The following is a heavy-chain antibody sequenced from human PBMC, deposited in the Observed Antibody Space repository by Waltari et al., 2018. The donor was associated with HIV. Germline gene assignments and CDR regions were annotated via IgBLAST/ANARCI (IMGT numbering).Heavy chain of an antibody. CDR1: GFTFDDSA. J-gene: IGHJ3*02. Sequence: EVQLVESGGGLVQPGRSLRLSCAASGFTFDDSAMHWVRQAPGNGLGWVAGISWNSCSIGYADSGKGRFTISRDNAKNALYLQMNSLRAEDTALYYCAKDMSADDACDIWGQGTMVTVSS. CDR2: ISWNSCSI. V-gene: IGHV3-9*01. CDR3: AKDMSADDACDI.